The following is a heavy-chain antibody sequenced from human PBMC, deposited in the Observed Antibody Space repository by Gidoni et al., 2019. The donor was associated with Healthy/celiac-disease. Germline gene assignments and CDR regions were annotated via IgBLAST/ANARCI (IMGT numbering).Heavy chain of an antibody. CDR1: GFTFDDYT. CDR2: ISWDGGST. CDR3: AKARRSGGSGYYYDSSGYPDY. V-gene: IGHV3-43*01. J-gene: IGHJ4*02. D-gene: IGHD3-22*01. Sequence: EVQLVESGGVVVQPGGSLRLSCAASGFTFDDYTMNWVRQAPWKGLEWVSLISWDGGSTYYADSVKCRFTISRDNSKNSLYLQMNSLRTEDTALYYCAKARRSGGSGYYYDSSGYPDYWGQGTLVTVSS.